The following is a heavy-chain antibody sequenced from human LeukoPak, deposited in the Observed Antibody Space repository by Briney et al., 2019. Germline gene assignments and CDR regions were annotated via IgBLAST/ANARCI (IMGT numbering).Heavy chain of an antibody. CDR1: GYTFTSYG. CDR3: ARDREDIVVVVAATWFDP. V-gene: IGHV1-18*01. D-gene: IGHD2-15*01. J-gene: IGHJ5*02. CDR2: ISAYNGNT. Sequence: ALVKVSCKASGYTFTSYGISWARQAPGQGLEWMGWISAYNGNTNYAQKLQGRVTMTTDTSTSTAYMELRSLRSDDTAVYYCARDREDIVVVVAATWFDPWGQGTLVTVSS.